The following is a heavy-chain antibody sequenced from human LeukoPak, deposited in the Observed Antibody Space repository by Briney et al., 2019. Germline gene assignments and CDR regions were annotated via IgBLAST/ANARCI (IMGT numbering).Heavy chain of an antibody. CDR1: GGSVTSGNYY. V-gene: IGHV4-61*02. CDR3: AREPPGY. CDR2: IYTNGCA. J-gene: IGHJ4*02. Sequence: ASETLPLTCTVSGGSVTSGNYYWNWIRQPAGKGLEWIGRIYTNGCASYNPSLKSRITISIDASKNQFSLKLSSVTAADTAVYYCAREPPGYWGQGILVTVSS.